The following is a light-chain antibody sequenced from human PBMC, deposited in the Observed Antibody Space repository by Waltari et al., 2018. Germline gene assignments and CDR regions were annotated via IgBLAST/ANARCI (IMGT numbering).Light chain of an antibody. CDR1: QSISIW. V-gene: IGKV1-5*03. J-gene: IGKJ1*01. Sequence: DIQMTQSPSTLSASVGDRVTITCRASQSISIWLAWYQQKPGKAPNLLIYKASSLESGVPSRFSGSGSGTEFTLTINSLQPDDFATYYCQQYNSYWTFGQGTKVEIK. CDR2: KAS. CDR3: QQYNSYWT.